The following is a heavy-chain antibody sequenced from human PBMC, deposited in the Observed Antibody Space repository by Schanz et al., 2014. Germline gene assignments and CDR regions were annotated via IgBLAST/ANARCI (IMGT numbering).Heavy chain of an antibody. Sequence: DVQLVESGGTLVRPGGSLRLSCAASGFNFSSHWMTWVRHAPGRGLEWVANIRQDVRAKYYVDSEKGRFTISRDNAKNSLYLQINSLRAEDTAVYCGARDKGGYYPFDYWGQGTLVTVSS. CDR2: IRQDVRAK. CDR1: GFNFSSHW. V-gene: IGHV3-7*01. CDR3: ARDKGGYYPFDY. D-gene: IGHD3-22*01. J-gene: IGHJ4*02.